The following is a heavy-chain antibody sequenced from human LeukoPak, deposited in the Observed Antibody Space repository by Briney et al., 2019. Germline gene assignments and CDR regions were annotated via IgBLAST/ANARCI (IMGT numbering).Heavy chain of an antibody. Sequence: ASVKVSCKASGGTFSSYAISWVRQAPGQGLEWMGGIIPIFGTANYAQKFQGRVTITTDESTSTAYMELSSPRSEDTAVYYCARGYCSSTSCYRFDAFDIWGQGTMVTVSS. V-gene: IGHV1-69*05. D-gene: IGHD2-2*01. CDR3: ARGYCSSTSCYRFDAFDI. CDR1: GGTFSSYA. CDR2: IIPIFGTA. J-gene: IGHJ3*02.